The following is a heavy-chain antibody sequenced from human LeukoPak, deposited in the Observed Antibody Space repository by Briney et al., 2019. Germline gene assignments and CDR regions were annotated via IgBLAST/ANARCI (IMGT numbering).Heavy chain of an antibody. Sequence: SGPTLVNPTQTLTLTCTFPGFSLSTSGVGVGWXXXXXXKALEWLALIYWDDDKRYSPSLKSRLTITKDTSKNQVVLTMTNMDPVDTATYYCAHSRYSSSWYIGAFDIWGQGTMVTVSS. V-gene: IGHV2-5*02. J-gene: IGHJ3*02. CDR3: AHSRYSSSWYIGAFDI. D-gene: IGHD6-13*01. CDR1: GFSLSTSGVG. CDR2: IYWDDDK.